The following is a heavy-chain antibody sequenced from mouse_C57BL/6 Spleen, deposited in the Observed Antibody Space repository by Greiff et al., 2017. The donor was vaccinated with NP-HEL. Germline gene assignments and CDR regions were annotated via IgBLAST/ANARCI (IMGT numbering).Heavy chain of an antibody. V-gene: IGHV1-80*01. J-gene: IGHJ4*01. CDR2: IYPGDGDT. CDR3: ARSPIYYDYPYYAMDY. D-gene: IGHD2-4*01. Sequence: QVQLKESGAELVKPGASVKISCKASGYAFSSYWMNWVKQRPGKGLEWIGQIYPGDGDTNYNGKFKGKATLTADKSSSTAYMQLSSLTSEDSAVYFCARSPIYYDYPYYAMDYWGQGTSVTVSS. CDR1: GYAFSSYW.